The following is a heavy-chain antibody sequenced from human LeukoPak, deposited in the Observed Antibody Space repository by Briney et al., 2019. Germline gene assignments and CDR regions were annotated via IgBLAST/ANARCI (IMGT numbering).Heavy chain of an antibody. CDR3: AKEGGQWLVLPKNYFDY. V-gene: IGHV3-7*03. CDR2: IKQDGSEK. J-gene: IGHJ4*02. Sequence: PGGSLRLSCAASGFTFSSYWMSWVRQAPGKGLEWVANIKQDGSEKYYVDSVKGRFTISRDNAKNSLYLQMNSLRAEDTAVYYCAKEGGQWLVLPKNYFDYWGQGTLVTVSS. CDR1: GFTFSSYW. D-gene: IGHD6-19*01.